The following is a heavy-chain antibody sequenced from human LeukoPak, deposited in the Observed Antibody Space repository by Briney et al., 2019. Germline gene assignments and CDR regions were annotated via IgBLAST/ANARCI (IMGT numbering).Heavy chain of an antibody. CDR3: ARADSGYDH. D-gene: IGHD5-12*01. Sequence: GGSLRLSCAASGFTVISSHMSWVRQAPGKGLEWVSLVYSDGNTHYAASVKGRFTISRDNSKNTLYLQMNSLRVDDTAMNYCARADSGYDHWGQGTLVTVSS. V-gene: IGHV3-53*01. CDR1: GFTVISSH. CDR2: VYSDGNT. J-gene: IGHJ4*02.